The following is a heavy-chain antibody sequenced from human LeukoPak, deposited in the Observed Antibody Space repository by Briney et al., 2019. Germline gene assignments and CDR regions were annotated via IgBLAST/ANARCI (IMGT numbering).Heavy chain of an antibody. CDR1: GFSLSTSGMR. CDR3: AQMATRGVNPYFDY. D-gene: IGHD3-10*01. J-gene: IGHJ4*02. Sequence: SGPTLVNPTQTLTLTCTFSGFSLSTSGMRVSWIRQPPGKALEWLARIDWDDDKFYSTSLKTRLTISKDTSKSQVVLTMTNMDPVDTATYYCAQMATRGVNPYFDYWGQGTLVTVSS. V-gene: IGHV2-70*04. CDR2: IDWDDDK.